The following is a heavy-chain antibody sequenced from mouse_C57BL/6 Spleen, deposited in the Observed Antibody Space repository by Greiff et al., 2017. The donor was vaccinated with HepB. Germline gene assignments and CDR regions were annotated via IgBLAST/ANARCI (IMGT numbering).Heavy chain of an antibody. CDR1: GFTFSDYY. D-gene: IGHD1-1*01. CDR2: ISNGGGST. CDR3: ARLSNYYGSSYYAMDY. V-gene: IGHV5-12*01. J-gene: IGHJ4*01. Sequence: EVHLVESGGGLVQPGGSLKLSCAASGFTFSDYYMYWVRQTPEKRLEWVAYISNGGGSTYYPDTVKGRFTISRDNAKNTLYLQMSRLKSEDTAMYYCARLSNYYGSSYYAMDYWGQGTSVTVSS.